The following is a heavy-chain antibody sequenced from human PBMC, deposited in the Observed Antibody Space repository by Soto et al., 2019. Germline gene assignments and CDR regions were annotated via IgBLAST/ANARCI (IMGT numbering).Heavy chain of an antibody. CDR1: GFTFSSYA. Sequence: GGSLRLSCAASGFTFSSYAMSWVRQAPGKGLEWVSAISGSGGSTYYADSVKGRFTISRDNSKNTLYLQMNSLRAEDTAVYYCAKEGTNSITMIVGLGYWGQGTLVTVSS. CDR3: AKEGTNSITMIVGLGY. CDR2: ISGSGGST. J-gene: IGHJ4*02. D-gene: IGHD3-22*01. V-gene: IGHV3-23*01.